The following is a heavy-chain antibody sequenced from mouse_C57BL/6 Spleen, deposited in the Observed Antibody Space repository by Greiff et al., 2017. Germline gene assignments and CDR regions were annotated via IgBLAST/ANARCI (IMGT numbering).Heavy chain of an antibody. Sequence: QVQLQQSGPELVKPGASVKISCKASGYAFSSSWMNWVKQRPGKGLEWIGRIYPGDGDTNYNGKFKGKATLTADKSSSTAYMQLSSLTSEDSAVSFCARDSYYYGSSYDWYFDVWGTGTTVTVSS. CDR1: GYAFSSSW. CDR2: IYPGDGDT. CDR3: ARDSYYYGSSYDWYFDV. D-gene: IGHD1-1*01. J-gene: IGHJ1*03. V-gene: IGHV1-82*01.